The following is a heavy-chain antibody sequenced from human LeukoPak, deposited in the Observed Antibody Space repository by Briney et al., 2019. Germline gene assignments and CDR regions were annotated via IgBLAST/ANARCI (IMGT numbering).Heavy chain of an antibody. D-gene: IGHD6-19*01. Sequence: ASVTVSRKASGYTFTGNYMYWVRQAPGQGLEWMGWINPNSGGTNYAQKFQGRVTMTRDTSISTAYMELSSLRSEDTAVYYCATVSRGSGHDYWGQGTLVTVSS. CDR2: INPNSGGT. CDR1: GYTFTGNY. J-gene: IGHJ4*02. CDR3: ATVSRGSGHDY. V-gene: IGHV1-2*02.